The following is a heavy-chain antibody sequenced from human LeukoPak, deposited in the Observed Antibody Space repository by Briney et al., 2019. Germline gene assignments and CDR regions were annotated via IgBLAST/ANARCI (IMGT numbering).Heavy chain of an antibody. Sequence: PGGSLRLSCAASGFTFSSYGMHWVRQAPGKGLEWVAFIRYDGSNKYYADSVKGRFTISRDNSKNTLYLQMNSLRAEDTAVYYCAKGKVRESYAFDIWGQGTMVTVSS. J-gene: IGHJ3*02. D-gene: IGHD3-10*01. CDR2: IRYDGSNK. CDR1: GFTFSSYG. V-gene: IGHV3-30*02. CDR3: AKGKVRESYAFDI.